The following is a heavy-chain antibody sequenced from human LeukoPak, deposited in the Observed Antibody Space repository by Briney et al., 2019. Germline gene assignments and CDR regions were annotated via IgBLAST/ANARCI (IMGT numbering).Heavy chain of an antibody. D-gene: IGHD6-13*01. CDR3: ARLLYSSSWYGNDY. J-gene: IGHJ4*02. CDR1: GGSTSSGGYY. CDR2: IYHSGST. V-gene: IGHV4-30-2*05. Sequence: PSETLSLTCTVSGGSTSSGGYYWSWIRQPPGKGLEWIGYIYHSGSTYYNPSLKSRVTISVDTSKNQFSLKLSSVTAADTAVYYCARLLYSSSWYGNDYWGQGTLVTVSS.